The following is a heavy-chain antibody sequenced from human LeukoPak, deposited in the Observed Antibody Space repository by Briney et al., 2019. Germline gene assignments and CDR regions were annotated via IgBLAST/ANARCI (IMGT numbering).Heavy chain of an antibody. CDR2: ISDDSNYI. D-gene: IGHD1-14*01. CDR1: GFTFSTYS. CDR3: ASRRESNRPFDY. J-gene: IGHJ4*02. Sequence: RPEGSLRLSCAASGFTFSTYSGNWIRQAPGKGLEWVSSISDDSNYIFYADSVKGRFTISRDNAKNSLYLQMNSLTAEDSAVYYCASRRESNRPFDYWGQGTLVTVSS. V-gene: IGHV3-21*01.